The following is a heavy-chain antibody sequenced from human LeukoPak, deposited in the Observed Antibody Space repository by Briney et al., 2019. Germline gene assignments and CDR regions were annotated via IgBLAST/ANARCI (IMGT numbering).Heavy chain of an antibody. CDR3: AKDLDYGAYYYGMDV. V-gene: IGHV3-30*18. D-gene: IGHD4-17*01. CDR2: ISYDGSNK. J-gene: IGHJ6*04. CDR1: GFTFSSYG. Sequence: GGSLRLSCAASGFTFSSYGMHWVRQAPGKGLEWVAVISYDGSNKYYADSVKGRFTISRDNSKNTLYLQMNSLRAEDTAVYYCAKDLDYGAYYYGMDVWGKGTTVAVSS.